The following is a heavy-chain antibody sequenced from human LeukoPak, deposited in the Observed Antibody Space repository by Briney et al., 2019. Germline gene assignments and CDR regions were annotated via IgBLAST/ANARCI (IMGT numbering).Heavy chain of an antibody. V-gene: IGHV3-48*03. Sequence: GGSLRLSCAASGFTFSSYEMNWVRQAPGKGLEWVSYISSSGSTIYYADSVKGRFTISRDNAKNSLYLQMNSLRAEDTAVYFCARDNRDWAFDYWGQGTLVTVSS. J-gene: IGHJ4*02. CDR3: ARDNRDWAFDY. D-gene: IGHD2-21*02. CDR2: ISSSGSTI. CDR1: GFTFSSYE.